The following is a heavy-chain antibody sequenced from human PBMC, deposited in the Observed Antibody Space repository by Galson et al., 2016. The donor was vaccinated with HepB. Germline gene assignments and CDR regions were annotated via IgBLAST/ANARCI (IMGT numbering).Heavy chain of an antibody. Sequence: SLRLSCAASGFTFSSYAMSWVRQAPGKGLEWVSAISGSAASTYYADSVKGRFTISRDNSKNTLYLQMNSLRAEDTAVYYCAKDRLPYGSGSFFPDYWGQGTLVIVSS. CDR1: GFTFSSYA. CDR2: ISGSAAST. CDR3: AKDRLPYGSGSFFPDY. J-gene: IGHJ4*02. V-gene: IGHV3-23*01. D-gene: IGHD3-10*01.